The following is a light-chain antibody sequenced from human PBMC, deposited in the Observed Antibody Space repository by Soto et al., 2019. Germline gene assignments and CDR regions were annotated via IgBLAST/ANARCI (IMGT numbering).Light chain of an antibody. CDR3: QQYDSWPPLFT. V-gene: IGKV3-15*01. Sequence: EIIMTQSPATLSVSPGERATLSCRASQSVSSNLAWYRQRPGQAPRLLIYGTSTRATGIPDRFSGGGSGTEFTLTISSLQSEDFAVYYCQQYDSWPPLFTFGPGTKVDLK. CDR2: GTS. CDR1: QSVSSN. J-gene: IGKJ3*01.